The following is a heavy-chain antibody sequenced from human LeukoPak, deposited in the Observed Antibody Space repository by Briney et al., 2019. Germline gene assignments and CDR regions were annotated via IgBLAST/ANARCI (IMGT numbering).Heavy chain of an antibody. CDR2: INPSGGST. J-gene: IGHJ4*02. V-gene: IGHV1-46*01. CDR1: GYTFTSYY. Sequence: ASVKVSCKASGYTFTSYYMHWVRQAPGQGLEWMGIINPSGGSTSYAQKFQGRVTVTRDTSTSTVYMELSSLRSEDTAVYYCARAANKWLLLEWGQGTLVTVSS. D-gene: IGHD3-22*01. CDR3: ARAANKWLLLE.